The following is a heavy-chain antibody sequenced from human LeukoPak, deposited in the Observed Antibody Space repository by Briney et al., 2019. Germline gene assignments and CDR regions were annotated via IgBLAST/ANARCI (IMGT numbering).Heavy chain of an antibody. J-gene: IGHJ4*02. Sequence: GGSLRLSCAASGFTFSSYRMTWVRQAPGKGLEWVSSISSSSSYIYYADSVKGRFTISRDNAKNSLYLQMNSLRAEDTAVYYCARDHPKRTYYYDSSWGQGTLVTVSS. CDR1: GFTFSSYR. D-gene: IGHD3-22*01. V-gene: IGHV3-21*01. CDR2: ISSSSSYI. CDR3: ARDHPKRTYYYDSS.